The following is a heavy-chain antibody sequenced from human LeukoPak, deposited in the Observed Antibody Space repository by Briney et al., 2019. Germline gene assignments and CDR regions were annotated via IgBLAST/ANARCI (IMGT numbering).Heavy chain of an antibody. Sequence: PGGSLRLSCAASGFTFSSYGIHWVRQAPGKGLEWVAFIRYDGSNKYYADSVKGRFTISRDNAKNSLHLQVNSLRAEDTAVYYCVRERFHGSGAPKFDFWGQGTLVTVSS. CDR3: VRERFHGSGAPKFDF. CDR2: IRYDGSNK. D-gene: IGHD3-10*01. V-gene: IGHV3-30*02. J-gene: IGHJ4*02. CDR1: GFTFSSYG.